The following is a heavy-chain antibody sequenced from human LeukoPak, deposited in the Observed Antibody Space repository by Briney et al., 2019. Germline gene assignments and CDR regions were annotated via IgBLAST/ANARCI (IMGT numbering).Heavy chain of an antibody. CDR1: GGSFSGYY. CDR2: INHSGST. D-gene: IGHD4-23*01. Sequence: PSETLSLTCAVYGGSFSGYYWSWIRQPPGKGLEWTGEINHSGSTNYNPSLKSRVTISVDTSKNQFSLKLSSVTAADTAVYYCARIPRRWLDAFDIWGQGTMVTVSS. J-gene: IGHJ3*02. V-gene: IGHV4-34*01. CDR3: ARIPRRWLDAFDI.